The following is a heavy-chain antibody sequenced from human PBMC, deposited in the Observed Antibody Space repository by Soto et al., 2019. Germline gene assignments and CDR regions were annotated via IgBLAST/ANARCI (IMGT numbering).Heavy chain of an antibody. V-gene: IGHV1-18*01. CDR1: GYTFTSYG. CDR3: ARDLVTTHDCGSPLWCYYYGMDV. J-gene: IGHJ6*02. D-gene: IGHD2-21*02. CDR2: ISAYNGNT. Sequence: QVQLVQSGAEVKKPGASVKVSCKASGYTFTSYGISWVRQAPGRGLEWMGWISAYNGNTNYAQKLKGRVNMTTDTSTNTSYMELRSLRSDDTSVYNCARDLVTTHDCGSPLWCYYYGMDVWGQGTTVTVSS.